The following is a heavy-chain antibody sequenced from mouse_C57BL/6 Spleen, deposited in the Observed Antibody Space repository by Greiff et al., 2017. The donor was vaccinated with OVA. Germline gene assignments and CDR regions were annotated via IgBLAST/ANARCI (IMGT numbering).Heavy chain of an antibody. CDR2: IDPNSGGT. CDR3: ARGDYSLAWFAY. J-gene: IGHJ3*01. Sequence: QVHVKQPGAELVKPGASVKLSCTASGYTFTSYWMHWVKQRPGRGLEWIGRIDPNSGGTKYNEKFKSKATLTVDKPSSTAYLQLSSLTSEDSAVYYCARGDYSLAWFAYWGQGTLVTVSA. V-gene: IGHV1-72*01. CDR1: GYTFTSYW. D-gene: IGHD2-12*01.